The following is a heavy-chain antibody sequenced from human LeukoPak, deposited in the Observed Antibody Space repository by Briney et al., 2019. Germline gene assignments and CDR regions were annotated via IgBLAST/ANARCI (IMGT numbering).Heavy chain of an antibody. CDR2: INPNSGGT. CDR3: ARGGMVAGPSPSGLYYYYYYYMDV. D-gene: IGHD3-10*01. Sequence: ASVKVSCKASGYTFTGYYMHWVRQAPGQGLEWMGWINPNSGGTNYAQKFQGRVTMTRDTSISTAYVELSRLRSDDTAVYYCARGGMVAGPSPSGLYYYYYYYMDVWGKGTTVTVSS. J-gene: IGHJ6*03. CDR1: GYTFTGYY. V-gene: IGHV1-2*02.